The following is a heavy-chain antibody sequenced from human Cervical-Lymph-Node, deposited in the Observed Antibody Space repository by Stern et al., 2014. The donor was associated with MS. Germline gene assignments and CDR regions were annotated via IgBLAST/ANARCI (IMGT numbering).Heavy chain of an antibody. CDR3: ARRDYYDSSGYYGDAFDI. D-gene: IGHD3-22*01. CDR2: IIPMFGTT. V-gene: IGHV1-69*12. J-gene: IGHJ3*02. CDR1: GGTFSSYA. Sequence: VQLVQSGAEVKKPGSSVKVSCKASGGTFSSYAISWVRQAPGRGLEWMGEIIPMFGTTKYAQKFQGRVTIIADGSTSTAYMELSSLRSEDTAVYYCARRDYYDSSGYYGDAFDIWGQGTMVTGSS.